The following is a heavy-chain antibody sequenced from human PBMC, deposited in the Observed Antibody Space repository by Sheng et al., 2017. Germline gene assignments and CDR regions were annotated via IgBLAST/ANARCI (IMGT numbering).Heavy chain of an antibody. J-gene: IGHJ4*02. CDR3: ARLIYGDQIDY. CDR2: IYYSGST. V-gene: IGHV4-59*01. D-gene: IGHD4-17*01. Sequence: QVQLQESGPGLVKPSETLSLTCTVSGGSISSYYWSWIRQPPGKGLEWIGYIYYSGSTNYNPSLKSRVTISVDTSKNQFSLKLSSVTAADTAVYYCARLIYGDQIDYWGQGNPWSPSPQ. CDR1: GGSISSYY.